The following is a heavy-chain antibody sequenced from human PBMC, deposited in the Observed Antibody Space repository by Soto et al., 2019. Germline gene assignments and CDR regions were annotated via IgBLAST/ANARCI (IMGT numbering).Heavy chain of an antibody. CDR2: ISSSSSYI. J-gene: IGHJ6*02. CDR3: ARDLWRGSPPYYYGMDV. CDR1: GFTFSSYS. V-gene: IGHV3-21*01. D-gene: IGHD2-21*01. Sequence: PGGSLRLSCAASGFTFSSYSMNWVRQAPGKGLEWVSSISSSSSYIYYADSVKGRFTISRDNAKNSLYLQMNSLRAEDTAVYYCARDLWRGSPPYYYGMDVWGQGTTVTVSS.